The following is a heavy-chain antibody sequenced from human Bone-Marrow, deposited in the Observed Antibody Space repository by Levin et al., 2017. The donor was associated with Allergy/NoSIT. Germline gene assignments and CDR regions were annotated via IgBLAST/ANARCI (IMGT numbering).Heavy chain of an antibody. Sequence: SETLSLTCTVSGGSISSSSYYWGWIRQPPGKGLEWIGSIYYSGSTYYNPSLKSRVTISVDTSKNQFSLKLSSVTAADTAVYYCARLNSAIYSSSWSTTTDLDYWGQGTLVTVSS. CDR1: GGSISSSSYY. CDR3: ARLNSAIYSSSWSTTTDLDY. J-gene: IGHJ4*02. D-gene: IGHD6-13*01. V-gene: IGHV4-39*01. CDR2: IYYSGST.